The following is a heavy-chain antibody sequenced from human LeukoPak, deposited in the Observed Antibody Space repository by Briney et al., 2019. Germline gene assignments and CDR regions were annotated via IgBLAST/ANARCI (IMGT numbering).Heavy chain of an antibody. Sequence: PGGSLRLSCAASGFTFSTFGMNWVRQAPGKGLEWVSVISGNGGATYYADSVKGRFTISRDNAKNTLYLQMDSLRAEDTAVYYCAKRPIVAASGPYFFDYWGQGTLVAVSS. J-gene: IGHJ4*02. CDR2: ISGNGGAT. CDR3: AKRPIVAASGPYFFDY. D-gene: IGHD2-15*01. CDR1: GFTFSTFG. V-gene: IGHV3-23*01.